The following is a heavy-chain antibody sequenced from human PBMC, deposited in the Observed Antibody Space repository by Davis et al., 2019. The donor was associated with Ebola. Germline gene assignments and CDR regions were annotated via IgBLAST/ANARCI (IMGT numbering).Heavy chain of an antibody. CDR2: IYYSGST. CDR1: GGSISSYY. Sequence: MPSETLSLTCTVSGGSISSYYWSWIRRPPGKGLEWIGYIYYSGSTNYNPSLKSRVTISVDTSKNQFSLKLSSVTAADTAVYYCARVRGYCSGGSCYPIYGMDVWGQGTTVTVSS. V-gene: IGHV4-59*01. J-gene: IGHJ6*02. CDR3: ARVRGYCSGGSCYPIYGMDV. D-gene: IGHD2-15*01.